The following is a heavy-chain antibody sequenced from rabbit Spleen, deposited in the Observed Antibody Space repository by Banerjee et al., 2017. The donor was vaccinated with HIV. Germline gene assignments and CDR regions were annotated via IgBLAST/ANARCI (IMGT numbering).Heavy chain of an antibody. D-gene: IGHD8-1*01. J-gene: IGHJ6*01. CDR1: GFDFNSYG. Sequence: ELVESGGGLVQPGESLKLSCKASGFDFNSYGISWVRQAPGKGLEWIGCINSATGKDVYASWAKGRFTISTTSSTTVTLQMTSLTAADTATYFCARDSGSSFSSYGMDLWGQGTLVTVS. CDR3: ARDSGSSFSSYGMDL. V-gene: IGHV1S45*01. CDR2: INSATGKD.